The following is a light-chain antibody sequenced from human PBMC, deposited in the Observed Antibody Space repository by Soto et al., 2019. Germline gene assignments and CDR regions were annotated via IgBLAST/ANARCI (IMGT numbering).Light chain of an antibody. CDR2: AAS. J-gene: IGKJ2*01. CDR1: QSISSY. V-gene: IGKV1-39*01. CDR3: QQSYSTVYT. Sequence: DLQMTQSPSSLSASVGDRVTITCRASQSISSYLNWYQQKPGKAPKLLIYAASSLQSGVPSRFSGSGSGTDFTLTISSLQPEDFATYYCQQSYSTVYTFGQGTKLEIK.